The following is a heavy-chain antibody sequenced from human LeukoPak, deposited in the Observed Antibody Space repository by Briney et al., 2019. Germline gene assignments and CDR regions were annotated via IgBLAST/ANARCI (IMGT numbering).Heavy chain of an antibody. CDR2: ISSSGSTI. V-gene: IGHV3-11*04. D-gene: IGHD3-22*01. CDR3: AMYSSANAREFQG. Sequence: GGSLRLSCAASGFTFSDCYMSWIRQAPGKGLEWVSYISSSGSTIYYADSVKGRFTLSRDNARNSLYLQMNSLRAEDTAVYYCAMYSSANAREFQGWGQGTLVTVSS. CDR1: GFTFSDCY. J-gene: IGHJ1*01.